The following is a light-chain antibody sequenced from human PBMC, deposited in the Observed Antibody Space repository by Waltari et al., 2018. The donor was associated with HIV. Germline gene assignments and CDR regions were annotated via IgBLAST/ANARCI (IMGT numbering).Light chain of an antibody. CDR1: QSVSSN. Sequence: EIVMAQSPAPLSVSPGERPTLSCRASQSVSSNLAWYQQKPGQTPSRLIYGAATRATGIPARFSGSGSGTEFTLTISSLQSEDFAVYYCQQYNNWPPLTFGGGTKVEIK. CDR3: QQYNNWPPLT. CDR2: GAA. J-gene: IGKJ4*01. V-gene: IGKV3-15*01.